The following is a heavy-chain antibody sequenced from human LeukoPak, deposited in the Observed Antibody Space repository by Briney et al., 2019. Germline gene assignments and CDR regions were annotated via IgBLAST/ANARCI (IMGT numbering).Heavy chain of an antibody. CDR3: ARASSYGYNFDP. Sequence: KPSETLSLTCIVSGGSISSGGYYWSWIRQPPGKGLEWIGYIYHSGSTYYNPSLKNRVTISVDRSKNQFSLKLSSVTAADTAVYYCARASSYGYNFDPWGQGTLVTVSS. CDR1: GGSISSGGYY. V-gene: IGHV4-30-2*01. J-gene: IGHJ5*02. CDR2: IYHSGST. D-gene: IGHD5-18*01.